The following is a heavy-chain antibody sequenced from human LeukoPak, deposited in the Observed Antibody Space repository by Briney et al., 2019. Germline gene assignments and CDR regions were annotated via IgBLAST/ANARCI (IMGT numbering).Heavy chain of an antibody. Sequence: GGSLRLSCAASGLTFRSYAMNWVRQASGKGLEWVSGITGSGRETYYADSVKGRFSISRDNSKNTLYLQMNSLRAEDTAVYYCAKAMTKGPPFDYWGQGTLVTVSS. D-gene: IGHD3-22*01. CDR3: AKAMTKGPPFDY. V-gene: IGHV3-23*01. CDR2: ITGSGRET. CDR1: GLTFRSYA. J-gene: IGHJ4*02.